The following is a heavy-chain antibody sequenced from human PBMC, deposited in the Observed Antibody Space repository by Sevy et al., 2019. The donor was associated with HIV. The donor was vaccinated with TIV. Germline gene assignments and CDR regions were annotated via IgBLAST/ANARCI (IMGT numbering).Heavy chain of an antibody. CDR3: ARDGGDFTYSSSWPFDY. CDR2: IYHSGST. V-gene: IGHV4-38-2*02. CDR1: GYSISSGYY. D-gene: IGHD6-13*01. Sequence: SETLSLTCTVSGYSISSGYYWGWIRQPPGKGLEWIGSIYHSGSTYYNPSLKSRVTISVDTSKNQFSLKLSSVTAAVTAVYYCARDGGDFTYSSSWPFDYWGQGTLVTVSS. J-gene: IGHJ4*02.